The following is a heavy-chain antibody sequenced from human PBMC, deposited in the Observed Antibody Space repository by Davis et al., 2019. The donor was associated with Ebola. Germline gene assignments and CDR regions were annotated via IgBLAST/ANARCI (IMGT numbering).Heavy chain of an antibody. Sequence: MPSETLSLTCTLSGGSISSGGYYWSWIRQHPGKGLEWIGYIYYSGSTNYNPSLKSRVTISVDTSKNQFSLKLSSVTAADTAVYYCARAWFSSSPDFDYWGQGTLVTVSS. V-gene: IGHV4-61*08. CDR3: ARAWFSSSPDFDY. CDR1: GGSISSGGYY. D-gene: IGHD6-13*01. J-gene: IGHJ4*02. CDR2: IYYSGST.